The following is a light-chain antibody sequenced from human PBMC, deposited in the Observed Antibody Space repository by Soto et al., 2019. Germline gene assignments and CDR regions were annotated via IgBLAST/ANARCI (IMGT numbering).Light chain of an antibody. CDR1: QTVSRRF. Sequence: EMGLTQSPGTLSLFPGEGAALSGRASQTVSRRFLGWYQQKSCQAPSLVMFDASNRAPGIPDRFSGRVSGTEIILTISQLEPEDFAVYYCEQYGSSPRTFGQGTKVE. CDR2: DAS. J-gene: IGKJ1*01. V-gene: IGKV3-20*01. CDR3: EQYGSSPRT.